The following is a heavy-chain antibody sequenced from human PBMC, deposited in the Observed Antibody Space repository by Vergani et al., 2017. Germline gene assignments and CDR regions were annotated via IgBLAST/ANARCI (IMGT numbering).Heavy chain of an antibody. CDR1: GFTFSSYA. Sequence: EVQLLESGGGLVQPGGSLRLSCAASGFTFSSYAMSWVRQAPGKGLEWVSAISGSGGSTYYADSVKGRFTISRDNSKNTLYLQMNSLRAEDTAVYYCAKDRPGRGAVAGNSDYWGQGTLVTVSS. CDR3: AKDRPGRGAVAGNSDY. D-gene: IGHD6-19*01. J-gene: IGHJ4*02. V-gene: IGHV3-23*01. CDR2: ISGSGGST.